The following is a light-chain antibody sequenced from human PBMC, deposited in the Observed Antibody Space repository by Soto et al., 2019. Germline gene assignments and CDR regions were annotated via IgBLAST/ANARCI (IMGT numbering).Light chain of an antibody. V-gene: IGKV4-1*01. Sequence: DIVMTQSPDSLAVSLGERATINCKSSQSILYSSNNKNYLAWFQQKPGQPPKLLIYWASTRESGVPDRFSGSGSGTGFTLTISSLQAEDVAVYYCQQYYSTHFFGQGTKLEIK. CDR1: QSILYSSNNKNY. CDR2: WAS. CDR3: QQYYSTHF. J-gene: IGKJ2*01.